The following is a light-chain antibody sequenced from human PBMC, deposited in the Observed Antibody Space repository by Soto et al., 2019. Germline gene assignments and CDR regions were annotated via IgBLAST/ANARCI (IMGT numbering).Light chain of an antibody. CDR1: SSNIGNNY. CDR2: DNN. Sequence: QSVLTQPPSVSAAPGQKVTISCSGSSSNIGNNYVPWYQQLPGTAPKLLIYDNNKRPSGIPDRFSGSKSGTSATLGITGLQTGDEADYYCGTWDSSLSAEVVFGGGTKLTVL. CDR3: GTWDSSLSAEVV. J-gene: IGLJ2*01. V-gene: IGLV1-51*01.